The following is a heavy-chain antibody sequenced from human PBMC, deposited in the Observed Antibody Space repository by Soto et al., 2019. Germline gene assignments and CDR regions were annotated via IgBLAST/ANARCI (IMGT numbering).Heavy chain of an antibody. D-gene: IGHD3-16*02. Sequence: PGGSLRLSCAASGFTFSSYSMNWVRQAPGKGLEWVSYISSSSTIYYADSVKGRFTISRDNAKNSLYLQMNSLRDEDTAVYYCARDHYDYVWGSYRLYAFDIWGQGTMVTVSS. CDR1: GFTFSSYS. V-gene: IGHV3-48*02. CDR2: ISSSSTI. J-gene: IGHJ3*02. CDR3: ARDHYDYVWGSYRLYAFDI.